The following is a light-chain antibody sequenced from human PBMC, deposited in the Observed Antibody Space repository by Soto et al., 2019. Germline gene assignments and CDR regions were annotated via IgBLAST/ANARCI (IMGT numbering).Light chain of an antibody. CDR2: GNS. CDR3: QSYDSSLGV. Sequence: QSVLTQPPSVSGAPGQRVTISCTGSSSNIGAGYDVPWYQQLPGTAPKLLIYGNSNRPSGVPDRFSGSKSGTSASLAITGLQAEDEADYYCQSYDSSLGVFGTGTKLTVL. J-gene: IGLJ1*01. V-gene: IGLV1-40*01. CDR1: SSNIGAGYD.